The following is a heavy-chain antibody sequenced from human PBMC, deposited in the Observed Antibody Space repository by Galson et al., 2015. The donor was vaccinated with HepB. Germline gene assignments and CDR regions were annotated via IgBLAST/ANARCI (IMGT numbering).Heavy chain of an antibody. CDR2: IYWNDDK. D-gene: IGHD3-3*01. J-gene: IGHJ4*02. V-gene: IGHV2-5*01. Sequence: PALVKPTQTLTLTCTFSGFSLSTSGVGVGWIRQPPGKALEWLALIYWNDDKRYSPSLKSRLTITKDTSKNQVVLTMTNMDPVDTATYYCAHRRAYYDFWSGYYGLKYYFDYWGQGTLVTVSS. CDR3: AHRRAYYDFWSGYYGLKYYFDY. CDR1: GFSLSTSGVG.